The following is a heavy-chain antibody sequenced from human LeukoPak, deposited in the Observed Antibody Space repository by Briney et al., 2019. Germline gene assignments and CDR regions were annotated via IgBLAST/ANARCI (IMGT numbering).Heavy chain of an antibody. CDR2: IYYSGST. V-gene: IGHV4-31*03. J-gene: IGHJ4*02. CDR1: GGSISSGGYY. CDR3: ARAPNYYDSSGYYHPRVFDY. D-gene: IGHD3-22*01. Sequence: SETLSLTCTVSGGSISSGGYYWSWIRQHPGKGLEWIGYIYYSGSTYYNPSLKSRVTISVDTSKNQFSLKLSSVTAADTAVYYCARAPNYYDSSGYYHPRVFDYWGQGTLVTVSS.